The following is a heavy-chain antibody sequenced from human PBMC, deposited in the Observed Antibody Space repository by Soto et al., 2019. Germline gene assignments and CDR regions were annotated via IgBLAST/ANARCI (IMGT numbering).Heavy chain of an antibody. CDR3: ARDSPGIAVAGTSYYYYYGMDV. CDR2: INPNSGGT. J-gene: IGHJ6*02. V-gene: IGHV1-2*04. CDR1: VYTFTGYY. Sequence: ASVKVSCKASVYTFTGYYMRWVRHATGQGLEWMGWINPNSGGTNYAQKFQGWVTMTRDTSISTAYMELSRLRSDDTAVYYCARDSPGIAVAGTSYYYYYGMDVWGQGTTVTVSS. D-gene: IGHD6-19*01.